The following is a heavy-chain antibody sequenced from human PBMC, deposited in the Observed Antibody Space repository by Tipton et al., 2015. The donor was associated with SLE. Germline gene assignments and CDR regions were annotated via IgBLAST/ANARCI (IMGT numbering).Heavy chain of an antibody. Sequence: LRLSCTASGFTFDDYTMHWVRQAPGEGLEWVSLINWDGGNTFYGDSVKGRFTISRDNSKNSLYLQMNSLRTEDTALYYCAKAGHYDTSGYFPNVCESWGQGTMVIVSS. CDR2: INWDGGNT. V-gene: IGHV3-43*01. D-gene: IGHD3-22*01. J-gene: IGHJ3*01. CDR1: GFTFDDYT. CDR3: AKAGHYDTSGYFPNVCES.